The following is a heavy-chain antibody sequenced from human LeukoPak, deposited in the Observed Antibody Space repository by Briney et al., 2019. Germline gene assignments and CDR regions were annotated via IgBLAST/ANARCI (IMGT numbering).Heavy chain of an antibody. J-gene: IGHJ5*02. V-gene: IGHV5-51*01. CDR2: IYPGDSDT. D-gene: IGHD3-10*01. CDR1: GYSFTSYW. CDR3: ARQRFTMRAYAGSWFDP. Sequence: GESLKISCKGSGYSFTSYWIGWVRQMPGKGLEWMGIIYPGDSDTRYSPSFQDQVTISADKSISTAYLQWSSLKASDTAMYYCARQRFTMRAYAGSWFDPWGQGTLVTVSS.